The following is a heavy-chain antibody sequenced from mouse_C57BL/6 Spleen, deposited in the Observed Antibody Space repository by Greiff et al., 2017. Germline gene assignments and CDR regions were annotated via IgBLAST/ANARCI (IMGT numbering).Heavy chain of an antibody. D-gene: IGHD2-3*01. CDR1: GYTFTSYD. Sequence: ESGPELVKPGASVKLSCKASGYTFTSYDINWVKQRPGQGLEWIGWIYPSDGSTKYNEKFNGKATLTVDSSSSSAYMELHSLTSEDAAVYFCARCDDGALDYWGQGTTLTVAS. V-gene: IGHV1-85*01. CDR2: IYPSDGST. J-gene: IGHJ2*01. CDR3: ARCDDGALDY.